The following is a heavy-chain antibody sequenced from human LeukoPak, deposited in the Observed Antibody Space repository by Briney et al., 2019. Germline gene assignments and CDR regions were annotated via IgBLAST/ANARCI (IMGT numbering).Heavy chain of an antibody. CDR1: GFTFSDSA. V-gene: IGHV3-21*06. CDR2: ITSSDGFI. Sequence: GGSLRLSCAASGFTFSDSAMNWVRQAPGRGLEWVSSITSSDGFIQYADSVKGRFTISRDNAKNSPYLQMNSLRADDTAVYYCARGVSFRMVGTATDFDCWGQGTLVTVSS. D-gene: IGHD2-21*02. J-gene: IGHJ4*02. CDR3: ARGVSFRMVGTATDFDC.